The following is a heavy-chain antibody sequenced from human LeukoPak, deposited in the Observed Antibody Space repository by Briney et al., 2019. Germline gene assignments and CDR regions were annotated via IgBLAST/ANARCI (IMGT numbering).Heavy chain of an antibody. CDR1: GFTFGDYV. V-gene: IGHV3-49*03. Sequence: GGSLRLSCAASGFTFGDYVMSWFRQAPGKGLEWVGFIRSKAYGETTEYAASVKGRFTISRDDSKSIAYLQMNSLKTEDTAVYYCTTCGLLAYYHYYGMDVWGQGTTVTVSS. CDR2: IRSKAYGETT. J-gene: IGHJ6*02. D-gene: IGHD2-21*02. CDR3: TTCGLLAYYHYYGMDV.